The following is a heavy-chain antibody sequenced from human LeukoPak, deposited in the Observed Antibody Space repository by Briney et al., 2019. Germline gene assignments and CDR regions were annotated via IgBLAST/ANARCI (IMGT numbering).Heavy chain of an antibody. Sequence: PSETLSLTCGVYGGSFSGYYWIWIRQRPGEGLEWIGEIDHSGNTNYNSYLKSRVIISLDTSKNQFSLRLSSAAAADTYEYYCARERRWNHAFDIWGQGTMVTVSS. CDR2: IDHSGNT. J-gene: IGHJ3*02. V-gene: IGHV4-34*01. D-gene: IGHD4-23*01. CDR3: ARERRWNHAFDI. CDR1: GGSFSGYY.